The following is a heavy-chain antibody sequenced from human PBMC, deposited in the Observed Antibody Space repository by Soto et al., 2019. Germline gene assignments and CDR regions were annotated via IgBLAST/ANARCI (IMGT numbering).Heavy chain of an antibody. D-gene: IGHD4-17*01. V-gene: IGHV3-48*02. CDR1: GFTFSSYS. CDR3: ASEYDYGDLNYYYYGMDV. CDR2: ISSSSSTI. J-gene: IGHJ6*02. Sequence: EVQLVESGGGLVQPGGSLRLSCAASGFTFSSYSMNWVRQAPGEGLEWVSYISSSSSTIYYADSVKGRFTISRDNAKNSLYLQMNSLRDEDTAVYYCASEYDYGDLNYYYYGMDVWGQGTTVTVSS.